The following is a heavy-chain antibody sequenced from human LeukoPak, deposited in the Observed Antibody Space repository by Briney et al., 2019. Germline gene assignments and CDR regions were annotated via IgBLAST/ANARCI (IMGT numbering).Heavy chain of an antibody. Sequence: GGSPRLSCAASGFTFSSYAMYWVRQAPGKGLEWVAVISYDGSNKYYADSVKGRFTISRDNSKNTLYLQMNSLRAEDTAVYYCARDEISSVGYSPSHSYFDYWGQGTLVTVSS. D-gene: IGHD5-18*01. CDR2: ISYDGSNK. V-gene: IGHV3-30-3*01. CDR3: ARDEISSVGYSPSHSYFDY. J-gene: IGHJ4*02. CDR1: GFTFSSYA.